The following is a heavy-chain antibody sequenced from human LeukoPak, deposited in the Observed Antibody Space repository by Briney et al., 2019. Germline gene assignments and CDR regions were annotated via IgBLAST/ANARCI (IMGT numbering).Heavy chain of an antibody. CDR1: GFTFSSYS. D-gene: IGHD2/OR15-2a*01. CDR3: ARGLTFMNS. CDR2: ISSSSSYI. J-gene: IGHJ4*02. V-gene: IGHV3-21*04. Sequence: KTGESLRLSCAASGFTFSSYSMNWVRQAPGKGLEWVSSISSSSSYIYYADSVKGRFTISRDNAKNTLYLQMNSLRAEDTALYYCARGLTFMNSWGQGTPVTVSS.